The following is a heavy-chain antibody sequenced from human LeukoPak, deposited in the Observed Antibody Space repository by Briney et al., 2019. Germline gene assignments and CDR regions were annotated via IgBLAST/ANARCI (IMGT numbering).Heavy chain of an antibody. CDR3: AKGKWGLTINNFDV. D-gene: IGHD3-9*01. V-gene: IGHV3-30*04. CDR1: GFSFTTHA. Sequence: PGRTLRLSCAASGFSFTTHAMHSVRQAPGEGMEWMAVISYDGIIKYYADSAKGRFTISRDDYKDTLSLQMNSLRAEDTAVYYCAKGKWGLTINNFDVWGQGTMVTVSS. CDR2: ISYDGIIK. J-gene: IGHJ3*01.